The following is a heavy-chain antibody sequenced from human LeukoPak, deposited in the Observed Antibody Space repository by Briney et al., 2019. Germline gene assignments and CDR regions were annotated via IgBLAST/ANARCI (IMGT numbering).Heavy chain of an antibody. CDR3: AKGDYGDYGAEYFQH. D-gene: IGHD4-17*01. J-gene: IGHJ1*01. CDR2: IKQDGSEK. V-gene: IGHV3-7*01. Sequence: GGSLRLSCAASGFTFSSYWMSWVRQAPGKGLEWVANIKQDGSEKYYVDSVKGRFTISRDNAKNSLYLQMNSLRAEDTAVYYCAKGDYGDYGAEYFQHWGQGTLVTVSS. CDR1: GFTFSSYW.